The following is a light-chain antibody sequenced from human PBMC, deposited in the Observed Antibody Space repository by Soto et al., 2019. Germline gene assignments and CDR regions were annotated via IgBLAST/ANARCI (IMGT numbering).Light chain of an antibody. V-gene: IGKV3-20*01. J-gene: IGKJ1*01. CDR3: QHYYSSWT. CDR1: QSVSSNY. Sequence: EIVLTQSPGTLSLSPGERGVLSCRASQSVSSNYVAWYQQKPGQAPRLLISGASNRATGTPDRFRGSGSGTDFTLTISSLQAEDVAVYYCQHYYSSWTFGQGTKVDIK. CDR2: GAS.